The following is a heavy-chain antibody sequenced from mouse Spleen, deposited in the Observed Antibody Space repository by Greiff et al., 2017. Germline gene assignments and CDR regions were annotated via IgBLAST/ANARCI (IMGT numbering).Heavy chain of an antibody. CDR3: AKAGAEFAY. D-gene: IGHD1-1*02. CDR1: GYSITSDYA. CDR2: ISYSGST. J-gene: IGHJ3*01. V-gene: IGHV3-2*02. Sequence: EVQLQQSGPGLVKPSQSLSLTCTVTGYSITSDYAWNWIRQFPGNKLEWMGYISYSGSTSYNPSLKSRISITRDTSKNQFFLQLNSVTTEDTATYYCAKAGAEFAYWGQGTLVTVSA.